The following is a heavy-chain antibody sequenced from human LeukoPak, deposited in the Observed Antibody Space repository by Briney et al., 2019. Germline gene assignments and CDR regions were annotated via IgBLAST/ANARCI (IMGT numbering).Heavy chain of an antibody. Sequence: GGSLRLSCAASGLTFSSYSMNWVRQAPGKGLEWVSSISSSSSYIYYADSVKGRFTISRDNAKNSLYLQMNSLRAEDTAVYYCARDWGYYYYYGMDVWGQGTTVPVSS. D-gene: IGHD3-16*01. CDR2: ISSSSSYI. CDR1: GLTFSSYS. J-gene: IGHJ6*02. CDR3: ARDWGYYYYYGMDV. V-gene: IGHV3-21*01.